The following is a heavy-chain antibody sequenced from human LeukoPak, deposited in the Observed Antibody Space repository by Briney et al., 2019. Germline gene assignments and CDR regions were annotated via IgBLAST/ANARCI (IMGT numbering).Heavy chain of an antibody. D-gene: IGHD5-24*01. CDR2: INHSGST. CDR3: AREGGKRWLQFEGDY. V-gene: IGHV4-34*01. J-gene: IGHJ4*02. CDR1: GGSFSGYY. Sequence: SETLSLTCAVYGGSFSGYYWSWIRQPPGKGLEWIGEINHSGSTNYNPSLKSRVTISVDTSKNQFSLKLSSVTAADTAVYYCAREGGKRWLQFEGDYWGQGTLVTVSS.